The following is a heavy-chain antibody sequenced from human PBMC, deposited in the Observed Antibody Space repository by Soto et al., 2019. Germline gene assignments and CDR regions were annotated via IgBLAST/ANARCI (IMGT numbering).Heavy chain of an antibody. CDR2: ISGSGGST. CDR1: GFTFSSYT. CDR3: AKDPTYGDSRRGMDV. J-gene: IGHJ6*02. D-gene: IGHD4-17*01. V-gene: IGHV3-23*01. Sequence: PGGSLRLSCAASGFTFSSYTMAWVRQAPGKGLEWVSAISGSGGSTYYADSVKGRFTISRDNSKNTLYLQMNSLRAEDTAVYYCAKDPTYGDSRRGMDVWGQGTTVTVSS.